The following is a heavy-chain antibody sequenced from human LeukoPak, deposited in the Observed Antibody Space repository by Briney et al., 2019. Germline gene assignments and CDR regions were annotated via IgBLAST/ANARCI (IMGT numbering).Heavy chain of an antibody. CDR3: ARVGCTGGSCLAYNYYAMDV. CDR1: GFTFNTYG. J-gene: IGHJ6*02. CDR2: IWYGGSDK. D-gene: IGHD2-15*01. V-gene: IGHV3-33*01. Sequence: GGSLRLSCAAAGFTFNTYGMNRGRQAPGKGVGWGAIIWYGGSDKCHAESVKGRFTISRDNSKNTMYLQVNSLRPEHAAVYFFARVGCTGGSCLAYNYYAMDVWGQGTTVTVSS.